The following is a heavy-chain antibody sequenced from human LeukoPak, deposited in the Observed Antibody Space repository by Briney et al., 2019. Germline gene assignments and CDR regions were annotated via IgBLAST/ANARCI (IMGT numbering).Heavy chain of an antibody. CDR3: ASSAGY. D-gene: IGHD3-10*01. J-gene: IGHJ4*02. CDR2: IYTSGTT. Sequence: PSETLSLTCTVSGASISSGNYYYTWIRQPAGKGLEWLGRIYTSGTTNYNPSLKSRLTISIDTSKNQFFLRLSSVTAADTAVYYCASSAGYWGQGTLVTVPS. V-gene: IGHV4-61*02. CDR1: GASISSGNYY.